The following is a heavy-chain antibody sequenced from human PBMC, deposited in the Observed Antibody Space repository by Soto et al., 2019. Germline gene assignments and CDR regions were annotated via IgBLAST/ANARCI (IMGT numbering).Heavy chain of an antibody. J-gene: IGHJ4*02. CDR2: ISYDGSKT. CDR3: ARDRDSSNFPPPYYFDS. V-gene: IGHV3-30*04. Sequence: QVQLVESGGGVVQPGRSLRLSCAASAFTFRSYTMHWVRQAPGKGLEWLATISYDGSKTNYADSVRGRFTISRDNSKSTLFLQMDSLRPEDTAVYSCARDRDSSNFPPPYYFDSWGQGTLVTVSS. CDR1: AFTFRSYT. D-gene: IGHD4-4*01.